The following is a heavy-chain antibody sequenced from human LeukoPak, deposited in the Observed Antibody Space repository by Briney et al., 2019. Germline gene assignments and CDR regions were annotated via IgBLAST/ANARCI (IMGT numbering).Heavy chain of an antibody. J-gene: IGHJ6*03. V-gene: IGHV1-2*02. CDR1: VYPFTGYY. D-gene: IGHD3-10*01. CDR2: INPRNGDT. CDR3: ATGAQYRLWGVPYFYYMHV. Sequence: ASVKVSCKASVYPFTGYYVHWVRQAPGHGLEWMGWINPRNGDTHSAQKFQGRVSMTGDTSITTAYMGLSSITSDDTDVYYCATGAQYRLWGVPYFYYMHVWGTGTTVTVSS.